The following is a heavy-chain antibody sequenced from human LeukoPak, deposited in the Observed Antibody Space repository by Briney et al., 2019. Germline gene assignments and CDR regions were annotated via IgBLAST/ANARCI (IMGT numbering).Heavy chain of an antibody. CDR1: GFTFSSYW. Sequence: GGSLRLSCAASGFTFSSYWMHWVRQAPGKGLVWLSRINGDGSSITYADSVMGRFSISRDNSKSTLYLQMSSLRVEDTAVYYCATGGRSGMAFDFWGQGTLVTVSS. CDR3: ATGGRSGMAFDF. V-gene: IGHV3-74*01. CDR2: INGDGSSI. J-gene: IGHJ4*02. D-gene: IGHD5-24*01.